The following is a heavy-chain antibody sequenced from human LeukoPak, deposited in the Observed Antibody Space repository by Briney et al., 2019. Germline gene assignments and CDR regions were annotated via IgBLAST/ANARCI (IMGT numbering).Heavy chain of an antibody. D-gene: IGHD4-17*01. Sequence: SETLSLTCAVYGGSFSGYYWSWIRQPPGKGLEWIGEINHSGSTNYNPSLKSRVTISVDTSKNQFSLKLSSVTAADTAEYYCARGARDGDYFYFDYWGQGTLVTVSS. CDR3: ARGARDGDYFYFDY. CDR2: INHSGST. CDR1: GGSFSGYY. V-gene: IGHV4-34*01. J-gene: IGHJ4*02.